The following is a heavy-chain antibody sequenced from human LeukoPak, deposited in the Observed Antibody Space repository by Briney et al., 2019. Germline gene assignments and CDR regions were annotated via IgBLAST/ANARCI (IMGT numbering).Heavy chain of an antibody. J-gene: IGHJ4*02. CDR2: ISWDGGST. D-gene: IGHD3-22*01. CDR3: ASSRYDSSGYYGIIGY. V-gene: IGHV3-43*01. Sequence: PGGSLRLSCAASGFTFDDYTMHWVRHAPGKGLEWVSLISWDGGSTYYADSVKGRFTISRDNAKNSLYLQMNSLRAEDTALYYCASSRYDSSGYYGIIGYWGQGTLVTVSS. CDR1: GFTFDDYT.